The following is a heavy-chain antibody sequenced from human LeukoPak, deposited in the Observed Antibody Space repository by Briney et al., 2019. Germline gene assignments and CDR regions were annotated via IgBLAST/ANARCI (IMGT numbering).Heavy chain of an antibody. CDR2: IKRKTDGGTA. Sequence: GGSLRLSCAASGFTFSNAWMSWIRQAPGKGLEWVGRIKRKTDGGTADYAAPVKGRFTISRDDSKNTLYLQMNSLKTEDTAVYYCTAYSSGWPAWGQGTLVTVSS. V-gene: IGHV3-15*01. D-gene: IGHD6-19*01. CDR3: TAYSSGWPA. J-gene: IGHJ5*02. CDR1: GFTFSNAW.